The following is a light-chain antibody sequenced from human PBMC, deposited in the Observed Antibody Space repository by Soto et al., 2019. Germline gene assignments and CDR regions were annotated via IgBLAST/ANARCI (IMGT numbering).Light chain of an antibody. CDR3: QQYGGSPIT. V-gene: IGKV3-20*01. Sequence: ETVLTQSPGTLSLPPGERATLSCRASQSVSSSYLAWYPQKPGQAPRLLIYGASSRATGIPDRFSGSGSGADFTLTISRLEPEDFAVYYCQQYGGSPITFGQGTRLEIK. CDR2: GAS. J-gene: IGKJ5*01. CDR1: QSVSSSY.